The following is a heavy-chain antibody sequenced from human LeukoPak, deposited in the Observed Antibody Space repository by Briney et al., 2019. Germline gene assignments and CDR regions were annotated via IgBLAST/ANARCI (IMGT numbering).Heavy chain of an antibody. CDR3: TTDTRRVVVPK. Sequence: GGSLRLSCAGSGFTFSNAWMSWVRQAPGKGLEWVGRIKSKTDGGTTDYAAPVKGRFTISRDDSKNTLYLQMNSLKTEDTAVYYCTTDTRRVVVPKWGQGTLVTVSS. CDR1: GFTFSNAW. CDR2: IKSKTDGGTT. J-gene: IGHJ4*02. V-gene: IGHV3-15*01. D-gene: IGHD2-15*01.